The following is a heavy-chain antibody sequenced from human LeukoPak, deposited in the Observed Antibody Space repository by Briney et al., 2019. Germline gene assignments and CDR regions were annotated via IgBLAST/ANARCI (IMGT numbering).Heavy chain of an antibody. J-gene: IGHJ4*02. CDR1: GGSFSGYY. Sequence: PSETLSLTCVMYGGSFSGYYWSWIRQSPAKGLEWIGEISPHGIKYNPSLKSRVTISLDTTKDQFSLFLSSVTAADAAVYFCASDSYSSIGYFWSQGTLVTVSS. CDR3: ASDSYSSIGYF. D-gene: IGHD2-2*01. V-gene: IGHV4-34*01. CDR2: ISPHGI.